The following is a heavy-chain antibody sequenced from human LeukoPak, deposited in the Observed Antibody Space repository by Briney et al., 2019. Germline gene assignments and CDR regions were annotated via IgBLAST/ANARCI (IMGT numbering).Heavy chain of an antibody. CDR1: GGSISSYY. J-gene: IGHJ4*02. V-gene: IGHV4-4*09. Sequence: PSETLSLTCTVSGGSISSYYWSWIRQPPGKGREWIGYIYTSGSTNYNPSLKSRVTISVDTSKNQFSLKLSSVTAADTAVYYCARQLGYCTNGVCSYYFDYWGQGTLVTVSS. CDR2: IYTSGST. CDR3: ARQLGYCTNGVCSYYFDY. D-gene: IGHD2-8*01.